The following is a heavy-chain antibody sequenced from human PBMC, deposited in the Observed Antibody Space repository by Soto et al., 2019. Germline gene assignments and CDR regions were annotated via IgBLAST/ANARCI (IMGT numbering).Heavy chain of an antibody. CDR1: GTSNSGYY. CDR3: VRDGSKSLRDWFDP. Sequence: QVQLEESGPGLLKPSETLSLTCNVSGTSNSGYYWSWIRQSAGKGLEWIGRIYATGTTNYSPSLKSRITMSVDTSKRQLSLKLTSVTAADTGIYYCVRDGSKSLRDWFDPWGWGISVTVSS. D-gene: IGHD3-16*01. J-gene: IGHJ5*02. V-gene: IGHV4-4*07. CDR2: IYATGTT.